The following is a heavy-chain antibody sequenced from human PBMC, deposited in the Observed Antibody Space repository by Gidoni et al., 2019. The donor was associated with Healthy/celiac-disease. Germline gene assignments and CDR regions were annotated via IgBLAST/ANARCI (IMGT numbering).Heavy chain of an antibody. CDR1: GFTFSSYG. Sequence: QVQLVESGGGVVQPGRSLRLSCAASGFTFSSYGMHWVRQAPGKGLEWVAVIWYDGSNKYYAESLKGRFTISRDNYNNTLYLQMNSLRAEDTAVYYCARERGYCSSTSCPTSFDIWGQGTMVTVSA. V-gene: IGHV3-33*01. J-gene: IGHJ3*02. D-gene: IGHD2-2*01. CDR2: IWYDGSNK. CDR3: ARERGYCSSTSCPTSFDI.